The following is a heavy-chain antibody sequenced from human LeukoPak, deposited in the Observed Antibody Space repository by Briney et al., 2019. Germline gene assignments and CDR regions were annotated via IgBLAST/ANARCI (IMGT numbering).Heavy chain of an antibody. CDR3: GRDVSDTVVVITHNFDF. D-gene: IGHD3-22*01. CDR1: GFTFSSYG. V-gene: IGHV3-33*01. CDR2: IWYDGSNK. J-gene: IGHJ4*02. Sequence: PGGSLRLSCAASGFTFSSYGMHWVRQAPGKGLEWVAVIWYDGSNKYYADSVKGRFTISRDNSKNTLYLQMNSLRAEDTAVYYCGRDVSDTVVVITHNFDFWGQGTLVTVSS.